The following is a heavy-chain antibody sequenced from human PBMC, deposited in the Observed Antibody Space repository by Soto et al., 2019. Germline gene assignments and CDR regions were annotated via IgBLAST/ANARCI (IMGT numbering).Heavy chain of an antibody. D-gene: IGHD5-18*01. CDR2: ISSSGSTI. V-gene: IGHV3-11*01. Sequence: GGSLRLSCAASGFTFSDYYMSWIRQAPGKGLEWVSYISSSGSTIYYADSVKGRFTISRDNAKNSLYLQMNSLRAEDTAVYYCARELYSYGFTEYFDPWGQGTLVTVSS. J-gene: IGHJ5*02. CDR3: ARELYSYGFTEYFDP. CDR1: GFTFSDYY.